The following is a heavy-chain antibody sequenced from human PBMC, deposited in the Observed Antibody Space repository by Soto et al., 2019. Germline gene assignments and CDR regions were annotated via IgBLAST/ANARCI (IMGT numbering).Heavy chain of an antibody. CDR2: ISSNGGTT. CDR1: GFTFSSYA. J-gene: IGHJ4*02. CDR3: VKGPLIAEAGIEL. D-gene: IGHD6-13*01. Sequence: PWVSLRLSCSASGFTFSSYAMHCARQAPGKGLEYVSGISSNGGTTYYADSVKGRFTISRDKSKNTLYLQMNTLRREDTAVFYCVKGPLIAEAGIELWGEGTLVTVSS. V-gene: IGHV3-64D*06.